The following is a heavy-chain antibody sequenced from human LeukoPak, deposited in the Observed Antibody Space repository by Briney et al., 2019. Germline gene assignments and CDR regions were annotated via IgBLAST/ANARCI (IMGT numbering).Heavy chain of an antibody. CDR2: ISSSSSYI. Sequence: PGGSLRLSCAASGFTFSSYSMNWVRQAPGKGLEWVSSISSSSSYIYYADSVKGRFTISSDNAKNSLYLQMNSLRAEDTAVYYCARGGGAYAFDIWGQGTMVTVSS. J-gene: IGHJ3*02. V-gene: IGHV3-21*01. D-gene: IGHD3-16*01. CDR1: GFTFSSYS. CDR3: ARGGGAYAFDI.